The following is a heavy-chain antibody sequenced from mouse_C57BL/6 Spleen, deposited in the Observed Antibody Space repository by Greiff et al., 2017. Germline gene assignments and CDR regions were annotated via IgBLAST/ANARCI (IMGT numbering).Heavy chain of an antibody. CDR1: VFSLSTFGMG. V-gene: IGHV8-9*01. Sequence: QVTLKVSGPGILQPSQTLSLTCSFSVFSLSTFGMGVSWIRQPSGKGLEWLAHIYWDEDKHYKPSLKSRLTISKYTSNYQVFLKLTTVVTADTATYYSARIGGYYLLAWFADWGQGTLVTVSA. J-gene: IGHJ3*01. CDR2: IYWDEDK. D-gene: IGHD2-3*01. CDR3: ARIGGYYLLAWFAD.